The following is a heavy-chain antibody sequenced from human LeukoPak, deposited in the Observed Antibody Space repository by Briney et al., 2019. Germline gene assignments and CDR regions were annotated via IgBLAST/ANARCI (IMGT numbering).Heavy chain of an antibody. Sequence: ASVKVSCKASGYIFTSYNMYWVRQAPGQGLEWMGIINSNGGSTNYAQKFQGRVTMTRDTSTSTVYMELSSLRPEDTAVYYCARFAVHRRLTVAGQFGLDYWGQGTLVTVS. V-gene: IGHV1-46*01. J-gene: IGHJ4*02. CDR1: GYIFTSYN. CDR2: INSNGGST. CDR3: ARFAVHRRLTVAGQFGLDY. D-gene: IGHD6-19*01.